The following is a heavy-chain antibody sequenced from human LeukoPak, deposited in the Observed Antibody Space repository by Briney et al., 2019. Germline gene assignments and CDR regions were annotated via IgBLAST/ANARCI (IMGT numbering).Heavy chain of an antibody. CDR1: GFTFSSYW. D-gene: IGHD3-22*01. J-gene: IGHJ4*02. CDR2: IKQDGSEK. Sequence: GGSLRLSCAASGFTFSSYWMSWVRQAPGKGLEWVANIKQDGSEKYYVDSVKGRFTISRDNAKNSLYLQMNSLRAEDTAAYYCARDIDYYDSSGYPTLDYWGQGTLVTVSS. V-gene: IGHV3-7*01. CDR3: ARDIDYYDSSGYPTLDY.